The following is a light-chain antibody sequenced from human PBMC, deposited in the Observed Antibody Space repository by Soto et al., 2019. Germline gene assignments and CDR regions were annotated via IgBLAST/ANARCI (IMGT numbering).Light chain of an antibody. J-gene: IGKJ4*01. CDR2: SSS. CDR1: QTIDTW. V-gene: IGKV1D-12*01. CDR3: QQAHSFPLT. Sequence: DIKMTQSPSSVSASVGDGVTITCRASQTIDTWLAWYQQRPGKAPKLLIYSSSSLQSGVPSRFSGSGSGTEFTLTISGLQPDDFATYYCQQAHSFPLTFGGGTKVEIK.